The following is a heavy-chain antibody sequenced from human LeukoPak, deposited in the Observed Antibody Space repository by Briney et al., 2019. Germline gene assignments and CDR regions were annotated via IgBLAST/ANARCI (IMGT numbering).Heavy chain of an antibody. D-gene: IGHD7-27*01. CDR1: GFTFNSYL. CDR2: INGDGATT. J-gene: IGHJ2*01. Sequence: GGSLRLSCAASGFTFNSYLMSWVRQAPGKGLVWVSRINGDGATTSYEDSVKGRFTISRDNANNMVYLEMNSLRVEDTAVYYCTRDSGADRRYFDLWGRGTLVTVSS. V-gene: IGHV3-74*01. CDR3: TRDSGADRRYFDL.